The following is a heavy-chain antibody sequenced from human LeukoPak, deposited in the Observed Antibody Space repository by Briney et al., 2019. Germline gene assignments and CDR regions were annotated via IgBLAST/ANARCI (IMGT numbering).Heavy chain of an antibody. V-gene: IGHV1-69*05. Sequence: SVKVSCKASGGTFSSHAISWVRQAPGQGLEWMGGIIPIFGTANYAQKFQGRVTITTDESTSTAYMELSSLRSEDTAVYYCATRAYCGGDCYSDAFDIWGQGTMVTVSS. CDR2: IIPIFGTA. J-gene: IGHJ3*02. CDR1: GGTFSSHA. CDR3: ATRAYCGGDCYSDAFDI. D-gene: IGHD2-21*02.